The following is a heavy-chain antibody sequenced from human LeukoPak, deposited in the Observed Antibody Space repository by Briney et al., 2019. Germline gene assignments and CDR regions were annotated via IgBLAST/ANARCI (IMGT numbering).Heavy chain of an antibody. V-gene: IGHV3-33*01. CDR3: ARDGSGWPSDY. CDR2: MWNDGITG. J-gene: IGHJ4*02. D-gene: IGHD6-19*01. CDR1: GFNFRGPG. Sequence: GGSLRLSCVGSGFNFRGPGMHWVRQAPGKGLEWVAVMWNDGITGKYADSVRGRFRVSRDNSKNTVYLQMDSLRPDDTSVYYCARDGSGWPSDYWGQGTLVTVSS.